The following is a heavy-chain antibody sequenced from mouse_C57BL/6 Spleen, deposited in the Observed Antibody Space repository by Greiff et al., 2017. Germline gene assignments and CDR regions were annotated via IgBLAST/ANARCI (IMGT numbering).Heavy chain of an antibody. D-gene: IGHD1-1*01. Sequence: EVQLQQSGPELVKPGASVKISCKASGYTFTDYYMNWVQQSHGKSLEWIGDINPNNGGTSYNQKFKGKATLTVDKSSSTAYMELRSLTSEDSAVYYCARGGAYYGSSYPWFAYWGQGTLVTVSA. V-gene: IGHV1-26*01. CDR2: INPNNGGT. CDR1: GYTFTDYY. CDR3: ARGGAYYGSSYPWFAY. J-gene: IGHJ3*01.